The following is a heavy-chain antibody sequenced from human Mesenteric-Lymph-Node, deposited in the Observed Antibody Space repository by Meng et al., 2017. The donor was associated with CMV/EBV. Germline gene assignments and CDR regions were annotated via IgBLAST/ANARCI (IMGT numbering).Heavy chain of an antibody. CDR1: GYPFTNYD. J-gene: IGHJ5*01. Sequence: ASVKVSCKASGYPFTNYDIYWVRQATGQGPEWMGWVNPNSGKTGYAQKFQGRLIMSGNSSIDTAYMELSSLRSDDTAVYYCARRRNWFDSWGQGTLVTVSS. V-gene: IGHV1-8*01. CDR3: ARRRNWFDS. CDR2: VNPNSGKT.